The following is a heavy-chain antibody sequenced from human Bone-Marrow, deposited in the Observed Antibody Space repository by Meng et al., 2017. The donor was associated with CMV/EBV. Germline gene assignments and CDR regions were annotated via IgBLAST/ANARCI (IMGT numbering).Heavy chain of an antibody. CDR1: GGSISSSSYD. CDR3: ARDTNPDQLPSPVGMDV. Sequence: SETLSLTCTVSGGSISSSSYDWGWIRQPPGKGLEGIGSIYYSGSTYYNPSLKSRVTRSVDTSKNQFSLKLSSVTAADTAVYYCARDTNPDQLPSPVGMDVWGQGTTVTVSS. D-gene: IGHD2-2*01. CDR2: IYYSGST. V-gene: IGHV4-39*07. J-gene: IGHJ6*02.